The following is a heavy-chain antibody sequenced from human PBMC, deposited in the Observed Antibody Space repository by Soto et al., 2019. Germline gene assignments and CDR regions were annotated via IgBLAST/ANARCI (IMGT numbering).Heavy chain of an antibody. Sequence: EVQLVESGGGLIQPGGSLRLSCAASGFTVSSNYMTWVRQAPGKGLEWVSVIYSGGSTYYTDCVKGRFTISRDNSKNTLYLQMNTLRDDDTAVYYCARAGDSGSYLSLDYWGQGTLVTVSS. V-gene: IGHV3-53*01. D-gene: IGHD1-26*01. J-gene: IGHJ4*02. CDR2: IYSGGST. CDR3: ARAGDSGSYLSLDY. CDR1: GFTVSSNY.